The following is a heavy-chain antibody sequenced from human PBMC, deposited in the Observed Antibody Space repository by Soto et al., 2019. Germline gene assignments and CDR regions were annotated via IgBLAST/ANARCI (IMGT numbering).Heavy chain of an antibody. CDR3: ARGVGATLAGWFDP. D-gene: IGHD1-26*01. Sequence: QVQLVQSGAEVKKPGASVKVSCKASGYTFTSYYMHWVRQAPGQGLEWMGIINPSGGSTSYAQKFKGKVTIARDPSTSIVYMELSSLRTEDKAVYYCARGVGATLAGWFDPWGQGTLVTVSS. V-gene: IGHV1-46*01. CDR1: GYTFTSYY. CDR2: INPSGGST. J-gene: IGHJ5*02.